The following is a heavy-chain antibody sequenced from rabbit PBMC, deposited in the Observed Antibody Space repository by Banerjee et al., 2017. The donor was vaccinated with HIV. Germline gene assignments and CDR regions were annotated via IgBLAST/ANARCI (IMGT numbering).Heavy chain of an antibody. Sequence: QEQLVEYGGDLVQPEGSLTLTCTASGFSFSSGYDMCWVRQAPGKGLEWIGCIYVLSSSGSTYYASWAKGRFTLSKTSSTTVTLQMTSLTAADTATYFCARGDNYAYDGYRLWGQGTLVTVS. J-gene: IGHJ4*01. CDR1: GFSFSSGYD. CDR3: ARGDNYAYDGYRL. CDR2: IYVLSSSGST. D-gene: IGHD6-1*01. V-gene: IGHV1S45*01.